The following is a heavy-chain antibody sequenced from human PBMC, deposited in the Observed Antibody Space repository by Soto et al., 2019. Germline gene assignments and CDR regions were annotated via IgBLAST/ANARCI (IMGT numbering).Heavy chain of an antibody. D-gene: IGHD4-17*01. V-gene: IGHV3-23*01. J-gene: IGHJ5*01. CDR3: AKDTRYADYVRWFDS. CDR1: GFTFSSYA. CDR2: ITASGGRT. Sequence: ELHLLESGGGLVQPGGSLRLSCTASGFTFSSYAMTWVRQAPGRGLKGVSGITASGGRTFYADSVKGRFTISRDNSRSTLYLQMNSLRAEDTAVYYCAKDTRYADYVRWFDSWGQGTLVTVSS.